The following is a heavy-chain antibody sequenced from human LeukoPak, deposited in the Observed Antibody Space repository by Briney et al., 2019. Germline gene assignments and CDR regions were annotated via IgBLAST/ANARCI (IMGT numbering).Heavy chain of an antibody. J-gene: IGHJ2*01. CDR1: GFTISYNH. CDR3: AKDRTVGASYWYFDL. Sequence: PGGSLRLSCAASGFTISYNHMNWVRQAPGKGLEWVSIIYGGDITSYADSVKGRFTISRDTSKNTLYLQMNSLTTDDTAVYYCAKDRTVGASYWYFDLWGRGTLVTVSS. CDR2: IYGGDIT. V-gene: IGHV3-53*01. D-gene: IGHD1-26*01.